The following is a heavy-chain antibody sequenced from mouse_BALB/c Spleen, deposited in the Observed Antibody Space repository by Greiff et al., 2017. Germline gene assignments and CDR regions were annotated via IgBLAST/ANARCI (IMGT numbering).Heavy chain of an antibody. Sequence: VQLQQSGPELVKPGASVRISCKASGYTFTSYYIHWVKQRPGQGLEWIGWIYPGNVNTKYNEKFKGKATLTADKSSSTAYMQLSSLTSEDSAVYCCARGLEAQYDYAMDWWGQGTSVTVSA. CDR3: ARGLEAQYDYAMDW. V-gene: IGHV1S56*01. CDR1: GYTFTSYY. D-gene: IGHD3-3*01. CDR2: IYPGNVNT. J-gene: IGHJ4*01.